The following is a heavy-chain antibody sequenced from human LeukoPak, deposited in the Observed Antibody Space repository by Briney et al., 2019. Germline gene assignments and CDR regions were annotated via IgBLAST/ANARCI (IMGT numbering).Heavy chain of an antibody. D-gene: IGHD1-26*01. CDR1: GFTVSSTY. CDR3: TTDWGSGSPLGFDI. J-gene: IGHJ3*02. Sequence: GGSLRLSCAASGFTVSSTYMSWVRQAPGKGLEWVGRIKSKTDGGTTDYAAPVKGRFTISRDDSKNTLYLQMNSLKTEDTAVYYCTTDWGSGSPLGFDIWGQGTMVTVSS. V-gene: IGHV3-15*01. CDR2: IKSKTDGGTT.